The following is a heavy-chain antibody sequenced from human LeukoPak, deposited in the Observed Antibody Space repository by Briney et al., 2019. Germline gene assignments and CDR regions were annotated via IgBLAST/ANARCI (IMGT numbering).Heavy chain of an antibody. D-gene: IGHD2-15*01. J-gene: IGHJ4*02. CDR2: IIPILGIA. Sequence: ASVKVSCKVSGYTLTELSMHWVRQAPGQGLEWMGRIIPILGIANYAQKFQGRVAITADKSTSTAYMELSSLRSEDTAVYYCAREDAAATFDYWGQGTLVTVSS. V-gene: IGHV1-69*04. CDR3: AREDAAATFDY. CDR1: GYTLTELS.